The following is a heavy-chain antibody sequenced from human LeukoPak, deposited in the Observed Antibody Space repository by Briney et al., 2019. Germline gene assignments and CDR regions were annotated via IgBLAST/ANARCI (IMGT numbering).Heavy chain of an antibody. CDR1: GFTFSCYN. V-gene: IGHV3-21*01. CDR2: ISHTVTYV. CDR3: WRVCARSYVSGMLKGYYIDS. J-gene: IGHJ4*02. Sequence: SGGSLRLSCAASGFTFSCYNTHWVRQAPGKGLEWVSSISHTVTYVYYADSVKGRFTISRDNAKNSLFLQMNSLKVEDTSVNNFWRVCARSYVSGMLKGYYIDSWGQGTLVSVSS. D-gene: IGHD3-3*01.